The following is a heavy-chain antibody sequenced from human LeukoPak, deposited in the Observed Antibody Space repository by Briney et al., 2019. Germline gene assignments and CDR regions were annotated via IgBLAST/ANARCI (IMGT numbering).Heavy chain of an antibody. CDR3: AELGITMIGGV. J-gene: IGHJ6*04. CDR2: ISSSGSTI. D-gene: IGHD3-10*02. Sequence: GGSLRLSCAASGFTFSSYEMNWVRQAPGKGLEWVSYISSSGSTIYYADSVKGRFTISRDNAKNSLYPQMNSLRAEDTAVYYCAELGITMIGGVWGKGTTVTISS. CDR1: GFTFSSYE. V-gene: IGHV3-48*03.